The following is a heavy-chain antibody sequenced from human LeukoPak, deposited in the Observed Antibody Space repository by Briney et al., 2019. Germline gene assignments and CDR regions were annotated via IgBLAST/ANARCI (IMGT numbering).Heavy chain of an antibody. D-gene: IGHD3-16*01. Sequence: ASVKVSCKAFGDTLISSIISWVRQAPGQGLEWMGRTVPIFGVENYAQKFQGRVTITADETTNTAYMELSSLRLEDTAVYFCARGTVVGATYWHYYGLDVWGQGTTVTVSS. CDR1: GDTLISSI. V-gene: IGHV1-69*13. J-gene: IGHJ6*02. CDR3: ARGTVVGATYWHYYGLDV. CDR2: TVPIFGVE.